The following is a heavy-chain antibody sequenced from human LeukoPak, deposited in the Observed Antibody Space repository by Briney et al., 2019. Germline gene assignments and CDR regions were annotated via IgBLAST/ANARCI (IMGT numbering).Heavy chain of an antibody. D-gene: IGHD6-13*01. Sequence: GGSLRLSCAASGFTFSSYSMNWVRQAPGKGLEWVSSISSSSSYIYYADSVKGRFTISRDNAKNSVYLQMNSLRAEDTAVYYCARAWGVYSSSWYHQYDNWGQGTLVTVSS. V-gene: IGHV3-21*01. J-gene: IGHJ4*02. CDR3: ARAWGVYSSSWYHQYDN. CDR1: GFTFSSYS. CDR2: ISSSSSYI.